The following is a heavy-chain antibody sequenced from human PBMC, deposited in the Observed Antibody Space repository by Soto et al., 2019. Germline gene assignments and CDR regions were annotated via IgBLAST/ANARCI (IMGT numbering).Heavy chain of an antibody. CDR3: VQDSFSNYSPYYYYAMDV. CDR2: ISYDGNKE. CDR1: GFTFTKYG. Sequence: PGGSLRLSXEVSGFTFTKYGMHWVRQAPGKGLEWVAVISYDGNKEYFADSVKGRFTISRDNARNKLYLQMNSLRGDDTAVYYCVQDSFSNYSPYYYYAMDVWGQGTTVTVSS. J-gene: IGHJ6*02. V-gene: IGHV3-30*18. D-gene: IGHD4-4*01.